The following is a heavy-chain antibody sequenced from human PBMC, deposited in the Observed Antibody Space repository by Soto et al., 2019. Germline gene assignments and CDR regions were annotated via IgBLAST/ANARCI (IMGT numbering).Heavy chain of an antibody. CDR3: AKRKASNYDYVWGSYRYLSYFDY. CDR1: GFTFSSYA. V-gene: IGHV3-23*01. J-gene: IGHJ4*02. Sequence: GGSLRLSCAASGFTFSSYAMSWVRQAPGKGLEWVSAISGSGGSTYYADSVKGRFTIPRDNSKNTLYLQMNSLRAEDTAVYYCAKRKASNYDYVWGSYRYLSYFDYWGQGTLVTVSS. D-gene: IGHD3-16*02. CDR2: ISGSGGST.